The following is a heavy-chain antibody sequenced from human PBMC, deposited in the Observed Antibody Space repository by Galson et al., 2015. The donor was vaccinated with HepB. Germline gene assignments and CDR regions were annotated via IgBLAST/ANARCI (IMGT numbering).Heavy chain of an antibody. Sequence: SVKVSCKASGYTFTSYAMNWVRQAPGQGLEWMGWINTNTGNPTYAQGFTGRFVFSLDTSVSTAYLQISSLKAEDTAVYYCARTGLLRYCSGGSCLTRKDAFDIWGQGTMVTVSS. J-gene: IGHJ3*02. CDR3: ARTGLLRYCSGGSCLTRKDAFDI. D-gene: IGHD2-15*01. CDR1: GYTFTSYA. V-gene: IGHV7-4-1*02. CDR2: INTNTGNP.